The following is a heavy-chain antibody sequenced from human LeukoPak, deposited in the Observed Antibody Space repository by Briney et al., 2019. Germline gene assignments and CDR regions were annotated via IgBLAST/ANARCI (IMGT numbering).Heavy chain of an antibody. CDR2: IDSSGIT. J-gene: IGHJ4*02. CDR3: ATVASGWYPDY. CDR1: GGSISTYY. D-gene: IGHD6-19*01. V-gene: IGHV4-59*01. Sequence: SETLSLTCTVSGGSISTYYWSWIRQPPGKGLEWIGYIDSSGITNYNSSLNSRVTISLDTSQNQFSLKLNSVTAADTAVYYCATVASGWYPDYWGQGALVTVAS.